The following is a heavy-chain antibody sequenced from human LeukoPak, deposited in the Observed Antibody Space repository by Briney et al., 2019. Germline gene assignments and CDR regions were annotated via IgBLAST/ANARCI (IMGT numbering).Heavy chain of an antibody. CDR2: INHSGST. J-gene: IGHJ2*01. D-gene: IGHD2-15*01. V-gene: IGHV4-34*01. CDR3: ARVSYRKYCSGGSCYLLRRYFDL. CDR1: GGSFSGYY. Sequence: SETLSLTCAVYGGSFSGYYWNWVRQPPGKGLEWIGEINHSGSTNYNPSLKSRVTISVDTSKNQFSLKLSSVTAADTAVYYCARVSYRKYCSGGSCYLLRRYFDLWGRGTLVTVSS.